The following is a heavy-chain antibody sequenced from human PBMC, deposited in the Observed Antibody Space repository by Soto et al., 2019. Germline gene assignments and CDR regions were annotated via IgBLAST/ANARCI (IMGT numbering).Heavy chain of an antibody. D-gene: IGHD3-9*01. J-gene: IGHJ4*02. CDR1: GDSISRGGYF. Sequence: QVQLQESGPGLVKPSQTLSLTCTVSGDSISRGGYFWSWIRQLPGKGLEWIGKIYSSGTAYYSPSLQSRVTMSVDTSKNQFSLKLTSVTAADTAMYYCARDFTSYYHFDSWGQGTLVTVSS. CDR2: IYSSGTA. CDR3: ARDFTSYYHFDS. V-gene: IGHV4-31*03.